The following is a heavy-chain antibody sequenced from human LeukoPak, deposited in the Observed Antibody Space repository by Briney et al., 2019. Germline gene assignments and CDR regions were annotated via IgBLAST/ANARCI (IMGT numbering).Heavy chain of an antibody. CDR3: ARGRVLSSSSSLAGWFYYYYYMDV. J-gene: IGHJ6*03. D-gene: IGHD6-6*01. Sequence: GASVKVSCKAPGGTFSSYAISWVRQAPGQGLEWMGGIIPIFGTANYAQKFQGRVTITRNTSISTAYMELSSLRSEDTAVYYCARGRVLSSSSSLAGWFYYYYYMDVWGKGTTVTVSS. CDR2: IIPIFGTA. CDR1: GGTFSSYA. V-gene: IGHV1-69*05.